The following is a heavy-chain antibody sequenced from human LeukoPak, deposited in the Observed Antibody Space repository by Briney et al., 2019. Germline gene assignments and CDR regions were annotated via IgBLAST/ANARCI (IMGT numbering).Heavy chain of an antibody. CDR2: IYYSGST. CDR3: AERGGVPSSWHFSGRGNHDAFDI. D-gene: IGHD6-13*01. V-gene: IGHV4-39*07. CDR1: GGSISSSSYY. Sequence: SETLSLTCTVSGGSISSSSYYWGWIRQPPGKGLEWIGSIYYSGSTYYNPSLKSRVTISVDTSKNQFSLKLSSVTAADTAVYYCAERGGVPSSWHFSGRGNHDAFDIWAKGQWSPSLQ. J-gene: IGHJ3*02.